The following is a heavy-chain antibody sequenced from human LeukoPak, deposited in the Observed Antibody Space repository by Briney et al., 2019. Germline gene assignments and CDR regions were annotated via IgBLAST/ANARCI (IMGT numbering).Heavy chain of an antibody. Sequence: GGSLRLSCAASGFTFSSYSMNWVRQAPGKGLEWVSSISSSSSYIYYADSVKGRFTISRDSAKNSLYLQMNSLRAEDTAVYYCARDLYSGYEYYYYYGMDVWGQGTTVTVSS. CDR3: ARDLYSGYEYYYYYGMDV. D-gene: IGHD5-12*01. CDR1: GFTFSSYS. J-gene: IGHJ6*02. V-gene: IGHV3-21*01. CDR2: ISSSSSYI.